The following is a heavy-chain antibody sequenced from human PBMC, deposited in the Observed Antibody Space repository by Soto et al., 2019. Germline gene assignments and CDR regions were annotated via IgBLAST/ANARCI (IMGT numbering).Heavy chain of an antibody. CDR2: ISWNSGSI. CDR1: GFTFDDYA. D-gene: IGHD3-3*01. J-gene: IGHJ6*02. CDR3: AKDLLLFGVVSSPFYGMDV. V-gene: IGHV3-9*01. Sequence: EVQLVESGGGLVQPGRSLRLSCAASGFTFDDYAMHWVRQAPGKGLEWVSGISWNSGSIGYADSVKGRFTISRDNAKNSLYLQMNSLRAEDTALYYCAKDLLLFGVVSSPFYGMDVWGQGTTVTVYS.